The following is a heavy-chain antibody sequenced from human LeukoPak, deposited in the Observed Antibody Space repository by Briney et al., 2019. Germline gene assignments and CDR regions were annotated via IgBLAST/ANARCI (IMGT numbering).Heavy chain of an antibody. V-gene: IGHV3-23*01. J-gene: IGHJ3*02. D-gene: IGHD3-16*02. CDR2: ISGTGGST. CDR1: GFTFSTYA. CDR3: ARATYDYVWGSYPSPAFDI. Sequence: PGGSLRLSCAASGFTFSTYAMTWVRQAPGKGLEWVSLISGTGGSTYYADSVKGRFTISRDNSKNTLYLQMGSLRAEDMAVYYCARATYDYVWGSYPSPAFDIWGQGTMVTVSS.